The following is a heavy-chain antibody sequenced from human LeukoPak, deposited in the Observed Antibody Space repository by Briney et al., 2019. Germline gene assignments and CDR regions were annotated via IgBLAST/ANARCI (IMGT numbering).Heavy chain of an antibody. CDR1: GYTFTSYV. J-gene: IGHJ4*02. V-gene: IGHV1-8*01. Sequence: ASVKVSCKASGYTFTSYVMHWVRQAPGQRLEWMGGIIPIFGTANYAQKFQGRVTITRNTSISTTYMELSSLRSEDTAVYYCARFGVDTASDYWGQGTLVTVSS. CDR3: ARFGVDTASDY. D-gene: IGHD5-18*01. CDR2: IIPIFGTA.